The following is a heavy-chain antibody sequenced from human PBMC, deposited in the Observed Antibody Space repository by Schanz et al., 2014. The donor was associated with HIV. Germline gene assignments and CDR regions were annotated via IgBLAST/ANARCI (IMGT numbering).Heavy chain of an antibody. CDR1: GFTFDDYD. Sequence: ELQLVESGGGLVQPGKSLRLFCEASGFTFDDYDMHWVRQVPGKGLEWVSSISWNSGSRGYADSVKGRFTISRDNDNDSLYLQMNSLRVEDTALYYCVKDSGTLVSGARWFDPWGQGTQVTVSS. V-gene: IGHV3-9*01. J-gene: IGHJ5*02. D-gene: IGHD6-19*01. CDR3: VKDSGTLVSGARWFDP. CDR2: ISWNSGSR.